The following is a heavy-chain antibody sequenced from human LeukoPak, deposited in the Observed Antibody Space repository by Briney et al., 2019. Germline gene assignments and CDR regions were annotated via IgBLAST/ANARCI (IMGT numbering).Heavy chain of an antibody. J-gene: IGHJ3*02. D-gene: IGHD5-18*01. CDR2: ISSSGSTI. V-gene: IGHV3-48*03. CDR3: ARVDTAMPFGFDI. Sequence: QAGGSLRLSCAASGFTFSSYEMNWVRQAPGKGLEWAAYISSSGSTIYPADSMKGRFIISRDNAKNSLYLQLSSLRAEDTAVYFCARVDTAMPFGFDIWGQGTMVTVSS. CDR1: GFTFSSYE.